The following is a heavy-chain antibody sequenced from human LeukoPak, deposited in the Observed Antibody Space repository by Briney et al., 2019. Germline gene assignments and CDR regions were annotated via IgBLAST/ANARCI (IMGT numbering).Heavy chain of an antibody. Sequence: SETLSLTCAVSGVSFDDYYRAWVRQTPGKGLEWIGEINHSGYTNDSPSLKSRVTLSIDTSKKQFSLNLRSVTVADAGIYYCTRMTTGHDYWGQGTLVTVSS. D-gene: IGHD4-17*01. CDR3: TRMTTGHDY. CDR1: GVSFDDYY. CDR2: INHSGYT. V-gene: IGHV4-34*01. J-gene: IGHJ4*02.